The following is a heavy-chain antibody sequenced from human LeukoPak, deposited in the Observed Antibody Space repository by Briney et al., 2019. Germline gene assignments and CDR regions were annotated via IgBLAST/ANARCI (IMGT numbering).Heavy chain of an antibody. Sequence: HPGGSLRLSCAASGFTFRSYSMNWVRQAPGKGLEWVSFISGMSSTIYYADSVKGRFTISRDNAKNSVYLQMNSLRDEDTAVYYCARGSSDAYNPEPGYWGQGTLVTVSS. CDR3: ARGSSDAYNPEPGY. J-gene: IGHJ4*02. V-gene: IGHV3-48*02. CDR2: ISGMSSTI. CDR1: GFTFRSYS. D-gene: IGHD1-1*01.